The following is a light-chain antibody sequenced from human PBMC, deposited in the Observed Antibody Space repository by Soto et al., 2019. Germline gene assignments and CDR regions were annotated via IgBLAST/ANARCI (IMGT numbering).Light chain of an antibody. CDR3: QQYGSSRWT. CDR2: GAS. Sequence: ETVSTQSPRTLSLSPGERATLSCRASQSVSSSYLAWYQHNRCQAPRLLIYGASSRAPGIPDRFGGSVSGTDFTLTISSLEPEDFAVYYWQQYGSSRWTFGQGPKVEIK. CDR1: QSVSSSY. J-gene: IGKJ1*01. V-gene: IGKV3-20*01.